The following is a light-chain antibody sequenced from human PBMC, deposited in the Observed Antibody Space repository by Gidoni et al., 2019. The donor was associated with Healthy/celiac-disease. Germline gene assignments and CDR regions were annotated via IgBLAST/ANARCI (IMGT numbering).Light chain of an antibody. CDR3: QAWDSSTVV. J-gene: IGLJ2*01. V-gene: IGLV3-1*01. Sequence: SYELTPPPSVSVSPGQTASITCSGDKLGDKYACWYQQKPGQSPVLVIYQDSKRPSGIPERFSGSNAGNTATLTISGTQAMDEADYDGQAWDSSTVVFGGGTKLTVL. CDR2: QDS. CDR1: KLGDKY.